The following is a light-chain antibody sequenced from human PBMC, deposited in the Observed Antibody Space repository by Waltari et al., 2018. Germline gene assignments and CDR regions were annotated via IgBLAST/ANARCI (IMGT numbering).Light chain of an antibody. CDR1: QRINNY. V-gene: IGKV1-39*01. Sequence: DIEMTQSPSSLSASVGDRVTIACRASQRINNYLNWYQQKPGKAPKVLIYAASALQRGVPARFSGSGSGTDFTLTISSLQSEDFATYYCQQSYITPPTTFGGGTKVEIK. J-gene: IGKJ4*01. CDR3: QQSYITPPTT. CDR2: AAS.